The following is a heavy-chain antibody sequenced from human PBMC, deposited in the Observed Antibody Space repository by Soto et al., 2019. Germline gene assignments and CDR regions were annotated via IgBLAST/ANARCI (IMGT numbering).Heavy chain of an antibody. CDR3: AHSGGVVTGANWFDP. V-gene: IGHV2-5*02. CDR2: IYWDDDK. CDR1: GFSLSTRGVG. Sequence: QITLKESGPTLVKPTQTLTLTCTFSGFSLSTRGVGVGWIRQPPGKALEWLALIYWDDDKRYSPSLKSRLTITKDTPQNQVVLTMTNMVPVYTATYYCAHSGGVVTGANWFDPWAQGTLVTVSS. D-gene: IGHD2-21*02. J-gene: IGHJ5*02.